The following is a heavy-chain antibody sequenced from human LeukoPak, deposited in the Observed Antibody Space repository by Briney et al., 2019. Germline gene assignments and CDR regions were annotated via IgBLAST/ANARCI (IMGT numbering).Heavy chain of an antibody. CDR2: INSDGSST. CDR3: ARDRRWRGSYRQHGAFDI. J-gene: IGHJ3*02. V-gene: IGHV3-74*01. Sequence: PGGSLRLSCAASGFTFSSYWMHWVRQAPGKGLVWVSRINSDGSSTSYADSVKGRFTISRDNAKNTLYLQMNSLRAEDTAVYYCARDRRWRGSYRQHGAFDIWGQGTMVTVSS. D-gene: IGHD3-16*02. CDR1: GFTFSSYW.